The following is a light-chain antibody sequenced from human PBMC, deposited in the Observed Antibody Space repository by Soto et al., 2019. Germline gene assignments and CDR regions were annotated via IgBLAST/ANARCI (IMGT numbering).Light chain of an antibody. CDR3: QQSYSTPWT. J-gene: IGKJ1*01. Sequence: DIPMTQSPSSLSASVGDRVTITCRASQSISSYLNWYQQKPGNAPKLLIYAASSLQSGVPSRFSGSGSGTDFTLTISSLQPEDFATYYCQQSYSTPWTFGQGTKVEIK. CDR1: QSISSY. CDR2: AAS. V-gene: IGKV1-39*01.